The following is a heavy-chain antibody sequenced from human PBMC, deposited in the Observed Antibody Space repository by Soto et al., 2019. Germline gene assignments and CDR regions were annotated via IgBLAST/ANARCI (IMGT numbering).Heavy chain of an antibody. V-gene: IGHV3-53*01. J-gene: IGHJ4*02. CDR3: ARSGSYVNGFDS. CDR1: GFSVSSHF. D-gene: IGHD3-16*01. Sequence: EVQLVESGGNLIRPGGSLRLSCAASGFSVSSHFMSWVRQAPGKGLEWVAIIYSGGSTHYADSVKGRFTISRDNSKNALHLQMTYLRGSDAAVYCCARSGSYVNGFDSWGQGTLVTVFS. CDR2: IYSGGST.